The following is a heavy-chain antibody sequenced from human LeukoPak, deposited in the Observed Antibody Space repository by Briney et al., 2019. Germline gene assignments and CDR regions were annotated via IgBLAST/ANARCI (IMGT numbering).Heavy chain of an antibody. CDR1: GYTFTSYD. J-gene: IGHJ4*02. CDR3: ARGTRSIAAAATRVYYFDY. V-gene: IGHV1-8*01. Sequence: ASVKVSCKASGYTFTSYDINRVRQATGQGLEWMGWMNPNSGNTGYAQKFQGRVTMTRNTSISTAYMELSGLRSEDTAVYYCARGTRSIAAAATRVYYFDYWGQGTLVTVSS. D-gene: IGHD6-13*01. CDR2: MNPNSGNT.